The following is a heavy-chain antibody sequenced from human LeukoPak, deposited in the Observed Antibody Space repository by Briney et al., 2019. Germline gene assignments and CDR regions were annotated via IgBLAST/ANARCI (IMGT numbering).Heavy chain of an antibody. CDR3: ATPKGYCSSTSCSFAYFDY. J-gene: IGHJ4*02. CDR2: IIPIFGTA. V-gene: IGHV1-69*13. D-gene: IGHD2-2*01. CDR1: GGTFSSYA. Sequence: SVKVSCKASGGTFSSYAISWVRQAPGQGLEWMGGIIPIFGTANYAQKFQGRVTITADESTSTAYMELSSLRSEDTAVYYCATPKGYCSSTSCSFAYFDYWGQGTLVTVSS.